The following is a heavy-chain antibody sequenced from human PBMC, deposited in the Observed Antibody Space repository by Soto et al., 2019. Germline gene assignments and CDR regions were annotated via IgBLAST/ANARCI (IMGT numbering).Heavy chain of an antibody. CDR1: GGSISSGDYY. CDR3: ARVANPAVPAAYFEY. Sequence: SETLSLTCTVSGGSISSGDYYWSWIRQPPGKGLEWIGYIYYSGSTYYNPSLKSRVTISVDTSKNQFSLKLSSVTAADTAVYYCARVANPAVPAAYFEYWGQGTLVTVSS. CDR2: IYYSGST. D-gene: IGHD2-2*01. J-gene: IGHJ4*02. V-gene: IGHV4-30-4*01.